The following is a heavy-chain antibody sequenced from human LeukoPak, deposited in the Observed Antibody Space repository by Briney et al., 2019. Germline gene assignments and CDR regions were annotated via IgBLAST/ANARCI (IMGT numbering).Heavy chain of an antibody. CDR1: GFTFSSYA. CDR3: AREGILTGYYTGVNFDY. CDR2: ISYDGSNK. J-gene: IGHJ4*02. V-gene: IGHV3-30*04. D-gene: IGHD3-9*01. Sequence: GGSLRLSCAASGFTFSSYAMHWVRQAPGKGLEWVAVISYDGSNKYCADSVKGRFTISRDNSKNTLYLQMNSLRAEDTAVYYCAREGILTGYYTGVNFDYWGQGTLVTVSS.